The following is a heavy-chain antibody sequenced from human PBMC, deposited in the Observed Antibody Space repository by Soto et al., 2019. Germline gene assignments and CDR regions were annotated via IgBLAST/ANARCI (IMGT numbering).Heavy chain of an antibody. CDR3: ARGSDFLYYYGMDV. V-gene: IGHV4-59*01. D-gene: IGHD5-12*01. CDR2: IYYSGST. J-gene: IGHJ6*02. Sequence: SETLSLTCTVSGGSISSYFWTWIRQPPGKGLEWIGYIYYSGSTNYNPSLKSRVTISVDTSKNQFSLKLSSVTAADTAVYYCARGSDFLYYYGMDVWGQGTTVTVSS. CDR1: GGSISSYF.